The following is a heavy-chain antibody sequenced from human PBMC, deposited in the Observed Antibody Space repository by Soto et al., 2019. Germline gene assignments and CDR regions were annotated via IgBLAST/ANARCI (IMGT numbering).Heavy chain of an antibody. CDR3: AQALVFTGGDGFDI. J-gene: IGHJ3*02. Sequence: QVRLQEWGPGLVKPSQTLSLKCSVSGGSITTGGRYWSWIRQVPGKGLEWIGDIYYSGNTYYNASRKSRVTISVEAAKNQFSLKLSSVTAADTAVYYCAQALVFTGGDGFDIWGQGRLVTVSS. D-gene: IGHD1-1*01. CDR1: GGSITTGGRY. CDR2: IYYSGNT. V-gene: IGHV4-31*02.